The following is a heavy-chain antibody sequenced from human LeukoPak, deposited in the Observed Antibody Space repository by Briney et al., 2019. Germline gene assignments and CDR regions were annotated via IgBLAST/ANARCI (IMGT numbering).Heavy chain of an antibody. CDR2: IGGSESIV. Sequence: GGSLRLSCVVSGFSVNDYYMSWIRQAPGKGQEWISDIGGSESIVSYGGSVRGRFTVSRDFAMNSLFLQLNSLSADDTAVYYCAREMVAGTFDSWGQGTLVTVSS. D-gene: IGHD1-7*01. V-gene: IGHV3-11*01. J-gene: IGHJ4*02. CDR1: GFSVNDYY. CDR3: AREMVAGTFDS.